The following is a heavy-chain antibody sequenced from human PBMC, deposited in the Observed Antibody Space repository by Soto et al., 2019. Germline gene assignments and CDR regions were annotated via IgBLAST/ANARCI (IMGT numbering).Heavy chain of an antibody. CDR1: GGTFSSYA. Sequence: QVQLVQSGAEVKKPGSSVKVSCKASGGTFSSYAISWVRQAPGQRLEWMGGIIPIFGTANYAQKFQGRVTITADESTSTAYMELSSLRSEDTAVYYCARGAQEYQLLENYYYGMDVWGQGTTVTVSS. CDR2: IIPIFGTA. D-gene: IGHD2-2*01. J-gene: IGHJ6*02. V-gene: IGHV1-69*01. CDR3: ARGAQEYQLLENYYYGMDV.